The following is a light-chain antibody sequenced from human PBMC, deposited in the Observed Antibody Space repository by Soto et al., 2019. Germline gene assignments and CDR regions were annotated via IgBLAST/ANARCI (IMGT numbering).Light chain of an antibody. Sequence: EIVMTQSPATLSVSPGERATLSCMSSQSVSSNVAGYQQKPGQDPTLLTYGASTRATGIPARFSGSGSGTAFTLTISRLQSEDLSVYYCQQYTHWPPMAFGQGTKVDIQ. J-gene: IGKJ1*01. CDR3: QQYTHWPPMA. V-gene: IGKV3-15*01. CDR2: GAS. CDR1: QSVSSN.